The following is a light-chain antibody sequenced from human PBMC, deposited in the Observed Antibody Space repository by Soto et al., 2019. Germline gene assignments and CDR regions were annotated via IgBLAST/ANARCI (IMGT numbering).Light chain of an antibody. Sequence: EIVMTQSPGTLSVSPGERATLSCRASHSVSNNLAWYQQKVGQSPRLLIYDASTRATGVPGRFSGSGSGTQFTLTISSLLPEDFAVYYCQQYSDWPETFGQGTKVEIK. CDR2: DAS. J-gene: IGKJ1*01. CDR3: QQYSDWPET. V-gene: IGKV3-15*01. CDR1: HSVSNN.